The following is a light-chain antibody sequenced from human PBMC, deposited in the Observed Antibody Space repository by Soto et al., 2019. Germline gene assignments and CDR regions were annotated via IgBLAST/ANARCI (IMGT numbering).Light chain of an antibody. V-gene: IGKV3-15*01. CDR1: QSVSSN. Sequence: EIVMTHSPATLSVSPGERATLSCRASQSVSSNLAWYQQKPGQAPRLLIYGASTRATGIPARFSGSGSGTEFTLTISRLEPEDFAVYYCQQYGSSPITFGQGTRLEIK. CDR3: QQYGSSPIT. J-gene: IGKJ5*01. CDR2: GAS.